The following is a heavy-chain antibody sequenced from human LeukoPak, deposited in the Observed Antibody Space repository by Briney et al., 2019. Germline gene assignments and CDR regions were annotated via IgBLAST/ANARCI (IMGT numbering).Heavy chain of an antibody. CDR1: GYSFTNYW. J-gene: IGHJ4*02. CDR2: IYPGDSDT. Sequence: GESLKISCKGSGYSFTNYWIGWVRQMPGKGLEWMGIIYPGDSDTRYIPSFQGQVTISADKSINTAYLQWTSLNASDTAMYYCARRVDSYWFFDYWGQGTLVTVSS. CDR3: ARRVDSYWFFDY. D-gene: IGHD1-26*01. V-gene: IGHV5-51*01.